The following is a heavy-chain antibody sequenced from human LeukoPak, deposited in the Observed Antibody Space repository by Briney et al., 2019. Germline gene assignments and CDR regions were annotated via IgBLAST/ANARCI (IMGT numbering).Heavy chain of an antibody. J-gene: IGHJ4*02. CDR2: IIPIFGTA. CDR1: GGTFSSYA. CDR3: ARAIVRRYSSSWYYFDY. V-gene: IGHV1-69*13. D-gene: IGHD6-13*01. Sequence: GASVKVSCKASGGTFSSYAISWVRQAPGQGLEWMGGIIPIFGTANYAQKFQGRVTITADESTSTAYMELSSLRSEDTAVYYCARAIVRRYSSSWYYFDYWGQGTLVTVSS.